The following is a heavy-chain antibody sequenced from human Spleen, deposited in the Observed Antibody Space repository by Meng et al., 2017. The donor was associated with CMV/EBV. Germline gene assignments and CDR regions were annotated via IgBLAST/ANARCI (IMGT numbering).Heavy chain of an antibody. CDR3: AKVVVPAAGYYYGMDV. CDR2: ISGSGGST. Sequence: GGSLRLSCAASGFTFSSYAMNWVRQAPGKGLEWVSAISGSGGSTYYADSVKGRFTISRDNSKNTLYLQMNSLRAEDTAVYYCAKVVVPAAGYYYGMDVWGQGTTVTVSS. V-gene: IGHV3-23*01. CDR1: GFTFSSYA. J-gene: IGHJ6*02. D-gene: IGHD2-2*01.